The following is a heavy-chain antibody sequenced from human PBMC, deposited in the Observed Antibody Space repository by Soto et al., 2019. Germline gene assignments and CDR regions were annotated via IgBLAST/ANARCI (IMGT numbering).Heavy chain of an antibody. CDR3: ARVLGTYSRVGTFDY. D-gene: IGHD1-26*01. V-gene: IGHV3-30-3*01. CDR1: GFTFGRYA. Sequence: GGSLRLSXAASGFTFGRYAVHWVRQAPGKGLEWVAVISYDGSNRYYADSVKGRFTISRDNSKNTLYLQMNSLRAEDTAVYYCARVLGTYSRVGTFDYWGQGTLVTVSS. CDR2: ISYDGSNR. J-gene: IGHJ4*02.